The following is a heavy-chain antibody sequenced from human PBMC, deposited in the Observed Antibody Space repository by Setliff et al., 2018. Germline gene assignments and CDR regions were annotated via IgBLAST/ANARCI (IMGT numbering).Heavy chain of an antibody. Sequence: SETLSLTCNVSGDSISSTYHWGWIRQSPGKGLEWIGEIYHSGSTNYNPSLKSRVTISVDKSKNQFSLKLSSVTAADTAVYYCARDLAGSFDYWGQGTLVTVS. CDR2: IYHSGST. CDR1: GDSISSTYH. D-gene: IGHD3-10*01. CDR3: ARDLAGSFDY. J-gene: IGHJ4*02. V-gene: IGHV4-38-2*02.